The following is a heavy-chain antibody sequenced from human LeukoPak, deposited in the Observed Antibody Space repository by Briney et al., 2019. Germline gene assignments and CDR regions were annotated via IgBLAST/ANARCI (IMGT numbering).Heavy chain of an antibody. V-gene: IGHV4-30-4*01. J-gene: IGHJ3*02. CDR2: IYYSGST. CDR1: GGSISSGDYY. CDR3: ARFHTIFGVVTGFDI. Sequence: PSETLSLTCTVSGGSISSGDYYWSWIRQPPGKGLEWIGYIYYSGSTYYNPSLKSRVTISVDTSKNQFSRKLSSVTAADTAVYYCARFHTIFGVVTGFDIWGQGTMVTVSS. D-gene: IGHD3-3*01.